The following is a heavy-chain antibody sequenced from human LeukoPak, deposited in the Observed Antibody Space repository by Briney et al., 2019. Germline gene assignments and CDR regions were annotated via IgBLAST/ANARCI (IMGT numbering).Heavy chain of an antibody. Sequence: ASVKVSCKVSGYTHTELSMHWVRQPPGKGLEWMGGFDPEDGETIYAQKFQGRVTMTEDTSTNTAYMELSSLRSEDTAVYYCAPGFITMGRGVIITGPNNWFDPWGQGTLVTVSS. CDR1: GYTHTELS. D-gene: IGHD3-10*01. CDR3: APGFITMGRGVIITGPNNWFDP. J-gene: IGHJ5*02. V-gene: IGHV1-24*01. CDR2: FDPEDGET.